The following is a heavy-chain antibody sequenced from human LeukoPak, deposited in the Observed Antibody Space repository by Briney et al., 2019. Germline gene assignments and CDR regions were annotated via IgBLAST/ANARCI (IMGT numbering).Heavy chain of an antibody. V-gene: IGHV5-10-1*01. CDR1: GYSFTSYW. J-gene: IGHJ4*02. Sequence: GESLKISCKGSGYSFTSYWISWVRQMPGKGLEWMGRIDPSDSYTNYSPSFQGHVTISADKSISTAYLQWSSLKASGTAMYYCAGRGSTTTGVYSYWGQGTLVTVSS. CDR3: AGRGSTTTGVYSY. CDR2: IDPSDSYT. D-gene: IGHD1-1*01.